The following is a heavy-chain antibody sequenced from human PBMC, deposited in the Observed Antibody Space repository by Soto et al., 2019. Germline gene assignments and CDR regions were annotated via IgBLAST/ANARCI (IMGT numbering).Heavy chain of an antibody. CDR2: IYYSGST. J-gene: IGHJ4*02. V-gene: IGHV4-30-4*01. CDR3: ARARLDGYDPFFDY. CDR1: GGSISSGDYY. Sequence: SETLSLTCTVSGGSISSGDYYWSWIRQPPGKGLEWIGYIYYSGSTYYNPSLKSRVTISVDTSKNQFSLKLSSVTAADTAVYYCARARLDGYDPFFDYRGQGTLVTVS. D-gene: IGHD5-12*01.